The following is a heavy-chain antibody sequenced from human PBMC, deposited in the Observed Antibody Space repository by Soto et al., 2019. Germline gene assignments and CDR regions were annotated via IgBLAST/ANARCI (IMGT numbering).Heavy chain of an antibody. V-gene: IGHV4-39*01. CDR1: GGSISSSSYY. CDR2: IYYSGST. Sequence: SETLSLTCTVSGGSISSSSYYWGWIRQPPGKGLEWIGSIYYSGSTYYNPSLKSRVTISVDTSKNQFSLKLSSVTAADMAVYYCARQGYSYGYNWFDPWGQGTLVTVSS. D-gene: IGHD5-18*01. CDR3: ARQGYSYGYNWFDP. J-gene: IGHJ5*02.